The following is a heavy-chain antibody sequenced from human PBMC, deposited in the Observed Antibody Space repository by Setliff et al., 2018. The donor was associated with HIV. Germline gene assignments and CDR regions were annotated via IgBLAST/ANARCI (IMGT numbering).Heavy chain of an antibody. V-gene: IGHV5-51*01. D-gene: IGHD2-2*01. J-gene: IGHJ6*03. CDR1: GYSFTNHW. Sequence: GESLKISCTGSGYSFTNHWIGWVRQMPGKGLEWMGIIFPGDSDTRYSPSFQGQVTISADTSISTAYLQWRSLKASDTAMYYCARQPGRAAMGRENYYYYYMDVCGKGTTVTVSS. CDR2: IFPGDSDT. CDR3: ARQPGRAAMGRENYYYYYMDV.